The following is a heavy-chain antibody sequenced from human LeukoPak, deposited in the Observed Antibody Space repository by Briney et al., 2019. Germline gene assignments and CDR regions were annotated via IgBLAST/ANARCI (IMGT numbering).Heavy chain of an antibody. J-gene: IGHJ4*02. D-gene: IGHD2-8*01. Sequence: GGSLRLSCAASEFSVGSNYMTSVRQAPGKGLEWVSLIYSGGSTYYADSVKGRFTISRDNSKNTLYLQMNSLRAEDTAVYYCARVYGNYFDYWGQGTLVTVSS. V-gene: IGHV3-53*01. CDR3: ARVYGNYFDY. CDR1: EFSVGSNY. CDR2: IYSGGST.